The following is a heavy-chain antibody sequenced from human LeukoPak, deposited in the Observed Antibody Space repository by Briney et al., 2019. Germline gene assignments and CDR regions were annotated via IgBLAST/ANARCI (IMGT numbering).Heavy chain of an antibody. D-gene: IGHD6-19*01. CDR2: IKQDGSEK. J-gene: IGHJ4*02. CDR1: GFTFSSYW. Sequence: GGSLRLSCAASGFTFSSYWMSWVRQAPGKGLEWVANIKQDGSEKYYVDSVKGRFTISRDNAKNTLYLQMNSLRAEDTAVYYCAKGKASGWYIVDYWGQGTLVTVSS. V-gene: IGHV3-7*03. CDR3: AKGKASGWYIVDY.